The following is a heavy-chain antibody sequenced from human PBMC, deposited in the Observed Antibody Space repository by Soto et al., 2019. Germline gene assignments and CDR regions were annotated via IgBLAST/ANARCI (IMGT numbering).Heavy chain of an antibody. CDR3: ASFKASGWLNWFVP. D-gene: IGHD6-19*01. V-gene: IGHV1-18*01. CDR2: ISAYNGNT. Sequence: ASVKVSCKASGYTFTSYGISWVRQSPGQGLEWMGWISAYNGNTNYAQKLQGRVTMTTDTSTSTAYMELRSLRSDDPDVYYCASFKASGWLNWFVPWGQGTLVSVS. CDR1: GYTFTSYG. J-gene: IGHJ5*02.